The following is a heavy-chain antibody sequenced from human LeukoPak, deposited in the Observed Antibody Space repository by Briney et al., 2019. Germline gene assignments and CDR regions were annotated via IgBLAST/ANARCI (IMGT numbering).Heavy chain of an antibody. CDR3: ARVYYYDSSGYFDY. CDR2: IYHSGST. CDR1: GGSISSGGYS. V-gene: IGHV4-30-2*01. D-gene: IGHD3-22*01. Sequence: SETLSLTCTVSGGSISSGGYSWSWIRQPPGKGLEWIGYIYHSGSTYYNPFLKSRVTISVDRSKNQFSLKLSSVTAADTAVYYCARVYYYDSSGYFDYWGQGTLVTVSS. J-gene: IGHJ4*02.